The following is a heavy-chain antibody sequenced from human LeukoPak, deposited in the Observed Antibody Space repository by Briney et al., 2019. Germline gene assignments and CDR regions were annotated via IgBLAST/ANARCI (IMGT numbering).Heavy chain of an antibody. CDR3: AREGFLFFAAGYRSAYFDY. J-gene: IGHJ4*02. V-gene: IGHV6-1*01. Sequence: SQTLSLTCAVSGDSVSSNSAAWNWIRQSPSRGLEWLGRTYYRSKWHNDYAVSVKSRITINPDTSKNQFSLQLNSVTPEDTAVYYCAREGFLFFAAGYRSAYFDYWGQGTLVTVSS. D-gene: IGHD6-13*01. CDR2: TYYRSKWHN. CDR1: GDSVSSNSAA.